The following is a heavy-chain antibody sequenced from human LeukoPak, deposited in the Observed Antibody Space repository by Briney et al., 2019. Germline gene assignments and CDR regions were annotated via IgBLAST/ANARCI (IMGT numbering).Heavy chain of an antibody. Sequence: GGSLRLSCAASGFTFSSYSMNWVRQAPGKGLEWVSSISSSSSYIYYADSVKGRFTISRDNAKNSLYLQMNSLGAEDTAVYYCARAICSGGSCYYGMDVWGQGTTVTVSS. V-gene: IGHV3-21*01. CDR3: ARAICSGGSCYYGMDV. CDR1: GFTFSSYS. D-gene: IGHD2-15*01. J-gene: IGHJ6*02. CDR2: ISSSSSYI.